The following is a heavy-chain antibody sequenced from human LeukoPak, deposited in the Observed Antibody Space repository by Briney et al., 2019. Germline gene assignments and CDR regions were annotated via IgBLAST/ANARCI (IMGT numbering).Heavy chain of an antibody. CDR3: ARDEVSGQARAFDI. Sequence: GGSLRLSCAASGFTFSSYAMHWVRQAPGKGLEWVAVISYDGSNKYYADSVKGRFTISRDNSKNTLYLQMNSLRAEDTAVYYCARDEVSGQARAFDIWGQGTMVTVSS. D-gene: IGHD6-6*01. J-gene: IGHJ3*02. CDR2: ISYDGSNK. V-gene: IGHV3-30-3*01. CDR1: GFTFSSYA.